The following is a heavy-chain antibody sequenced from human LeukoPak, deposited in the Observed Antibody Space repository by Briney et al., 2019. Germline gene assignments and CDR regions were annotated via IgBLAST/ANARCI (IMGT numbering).Heavy chain of an antibody. V-gene: IGHV3-33*01. CDR1: GFTFSSYG. CDR2: IWYDGSNK. Sequence: GGSLRLSCAASGFTFSSYGMHWVRQAPGKGLEWVAVIWYDGSNKYYADSVKGRFTISRDNSKNTLYLQMNSLRAEDTAVYYCARDRAVPGRGYYFDYWGQGTLVTVSS. J-gene: IGHJ4*02. CDR3: ARDRAVPGRGYYFDY. D-gene: IGHD6-19*01.